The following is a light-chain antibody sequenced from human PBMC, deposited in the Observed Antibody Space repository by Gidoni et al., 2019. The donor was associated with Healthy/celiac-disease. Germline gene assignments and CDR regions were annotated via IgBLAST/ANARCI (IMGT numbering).Light chain of an antibody. Sequence: DIQMTQSPSSLSASVGDRVTITCRASQSIRRYLYWYQQKPGKAPKLLIYAASSLQSGVPSRFSGSGSGTDFTLTISSLQPEDFATYYCQQSYSTPLTFGGGTKVEIK. CDR3: QQSYSTPLT. J-gene: IGKJ4*01. CDR1: QSIRRY. V-gene: IGKV1-39*01. CDR2: AAS.